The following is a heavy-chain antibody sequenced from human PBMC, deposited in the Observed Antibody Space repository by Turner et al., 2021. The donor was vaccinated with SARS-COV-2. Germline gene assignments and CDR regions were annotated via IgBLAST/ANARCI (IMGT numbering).Heavy chain of an antibody. Sequence: QVQLVEAGGGWFKPGGSLRLSCAASRFTFSDYYMSWNRQAPGKGLEWVSYISSSGSTIYYADSVKGRFTISRDNAKNSLYLQMNSLRAEDTAVYYCARDLRYSGSSVGSFYFDYWGQGTLVTVSS. CDR3: ARDLRYSGSSVGSFYFDY. CDR1: RFTFSDYY. J-gene: IGHJ4*02. V-gene: IGHV3-11*01. CDR2: ISSSGSTI. D-gene: IGHD6-6*01.